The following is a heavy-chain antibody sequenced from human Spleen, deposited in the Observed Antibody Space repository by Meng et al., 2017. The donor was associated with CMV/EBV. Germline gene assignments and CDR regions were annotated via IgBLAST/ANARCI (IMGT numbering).Heavy chain of an antibody. CDR2: IKHDGSEK. J-gene: IGHJ6*02. CDR1: GFSFSTYW. D-gene: IGHD3-3*01. V-gene: IGHV3-7*04. Sequence: GESLKISCAASGFSFSTYWMNWVRQAPGKGLEWVANIKHDGSEKEYVDSVKGRFTISRDNAKNSLYLQMNSLRAEDTAVYYCARGDYDFWSGYFERVYYGMDVWGQGTTVTVSS. CDR3: ARGDYDFWSGYFERVYYGMDV.